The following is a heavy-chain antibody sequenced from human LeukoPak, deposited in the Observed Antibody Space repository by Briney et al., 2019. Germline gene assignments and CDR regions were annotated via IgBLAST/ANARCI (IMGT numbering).Heavy chain of an antibody. CDR3: AKDGRWLQLEYYFDY. CDR2: IGWNSGSI. D-gene: IGHD5-24*01. V-gene: IGHV3-9*01. J-gene: IGHJ4*02. CDR1: GFTFDDYA. Sequence: AGGSLRLSCAASGFTFDDYAMHWVRQALGKGLEWVSTIGWNSGSIGYADSVNGRFTISRDNAKNSLYLQMNSLRAEDTAFYYCAKDGRWLQLEYYFDYWGQGTLVTVSS.